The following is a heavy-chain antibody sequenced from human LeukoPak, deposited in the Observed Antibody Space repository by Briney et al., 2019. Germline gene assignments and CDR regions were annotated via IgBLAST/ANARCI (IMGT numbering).Heavy chain of an antibody. CDR3: AISAGGPYYLDY. V-gene: IGHV5-51*01. Sequence: GGSLEISCKASGCIFPNFWIGWGRQMPGRGLEWMAIIYPGDSDARYSPSFQGQVTISADKSISPAYLHWTSLKASDTATYYCAISAGGPYYLDYWGQGTLVTVSS. CDR2: IYPGDSDA. D-gene: IGHD6-13*01. J-gene: IGHJ4*02. CDR1: GCIFPNFW.